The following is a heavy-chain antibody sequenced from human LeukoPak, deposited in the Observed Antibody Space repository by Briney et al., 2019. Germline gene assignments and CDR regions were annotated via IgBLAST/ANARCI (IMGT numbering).Heavy chain of an antibody. Sequence: ASVKVSCKASGYTFTSYGISWVRQAPGQGREWMGWISAYNGNTNYAQKLQGRVTMTTDTSTSTAYMELRSLRSDDTAVYYCARDRTIVDTAMVRRFDYWGQGTLVTVSS. CDR2: ISAYNGNT. V-gene: IGHV1-18*01. CDR3: ARDRTIVDTAMVRRFDY. D-gene: IGHD5-18*01. CDR1: GYTFTSYG. J-gene: IGHJ4*02.